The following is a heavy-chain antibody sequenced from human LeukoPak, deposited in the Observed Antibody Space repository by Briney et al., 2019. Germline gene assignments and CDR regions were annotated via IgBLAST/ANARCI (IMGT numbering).Heavy chain of an antibody. J-gene: IGHJ4*02. CDR1: GGSFSGYY. CDR3: ARAYYESSAYRHAVYFDY. V-gene: IGHV4-34*10. Sequence: PSETLSLTCAVYGGSFSGYYWTWIRQPPGKGLEWIGEINHSGSTNYNPSLKSRVTMTKDTSTNTVYMHLSSLSSDDTAVYYCARAYYESSAYRHAVYFDYWGQGTLVTVSS. CDR2: INHSGST. D-gene: IGHD3-22*01.